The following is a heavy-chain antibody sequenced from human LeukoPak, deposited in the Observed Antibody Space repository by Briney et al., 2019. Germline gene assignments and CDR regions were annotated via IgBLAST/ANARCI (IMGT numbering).Heavy chain of an antibody. J-gene: IGHJ6*03. CDR1: GFTFSSYW. CDR3: ARSRQPDYYYYYYMDV. Sequence: GGSLRLSCAASGFTFSSYWMHWVRQAPGKGLVWVSRINSDGSSTSYADSVKGRFTISRDNAKNTLYLQMNSLRAEDTAVYYCARSRQPDYYYYYYMDVWGKGTTVTVSS. V-gene: IGHV3-74*01. CDR2: INSDGSST.